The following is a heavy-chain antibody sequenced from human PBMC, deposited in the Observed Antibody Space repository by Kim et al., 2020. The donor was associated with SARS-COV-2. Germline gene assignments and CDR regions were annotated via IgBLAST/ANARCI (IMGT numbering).Heavy chain of an antibody. CDR1: GFPFGTHA. Sequence: GGSLRLSCAGSGFPFGTHAMSWVRQASGKGLEWVSAIHHSTTFYADSVKGRFTISRDDSKSTLYPQMDSLRADDSAVYFWLVGLTYYWDHGGPGTLVTVSS. CDR3: LVGLTYYWDH. D-gene: IGHD2-15*01. V-gene: IGHV3-23*01. CDR2: IHHSTT. J-gene: IGHJ4*02.